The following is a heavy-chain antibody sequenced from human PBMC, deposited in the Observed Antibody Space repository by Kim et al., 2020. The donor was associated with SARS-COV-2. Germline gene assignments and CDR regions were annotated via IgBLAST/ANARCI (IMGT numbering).Heavy chain of an antibody. D-gene: IGHD6-13*01. CDR3: ARHAAYQSSNWYGQPFDF. CDR2: IYPGDSDT. Sequence: GESLKISCKGSGFSFGSDWIGWVRQMPGKGLEWMGIIYPGDSDTRYSPSFQGQVTISADKSISTAYLQWSSLKASDTAIYFCARHAAYQSSNWYGQPFDFWGQGTLVTVSS. CDR1: GFSFGSDW. J-gene: IGHJ4*02. V-gene: IGHV5-51*01.